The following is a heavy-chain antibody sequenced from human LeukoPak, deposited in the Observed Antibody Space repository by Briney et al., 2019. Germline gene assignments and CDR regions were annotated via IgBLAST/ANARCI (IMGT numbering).Heavy chain of an antibody. Sequence: GGSLRLSCAASGFIFSNAWMNWVRQAPGKGLEWVSSISSSSSYIYYADSVKGRFTISRDNAKNSLYLQMNSLRAEDTAVYYCARPLKYYYGMDVWGQGTTVTVSS. CDR2: ISSSSSYI. J-gene: IGHJ6*02. V-gene: IGHV3-21*01. CDR1: GFIFSNAW. CDR3: ARPLKYYYGMDV.